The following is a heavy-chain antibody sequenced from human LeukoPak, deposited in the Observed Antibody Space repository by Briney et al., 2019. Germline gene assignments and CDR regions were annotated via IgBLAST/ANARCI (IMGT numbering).Heavy chain of an antibody. CDR3: ARGTWQQLAD. D-gene: IGHD6-13*01. CDR2: ISYDGSNK. Sequence: GRTLRLSCTASGFPFSSYAMHWVRQAPGKGLEWVAVISYDGSNKYYADSVKGRFTISRDNSKNTLYLQMNSLRAEDTAVYYCARGTWQQLADWGQGTLVTVSS. V-gene: IGHV3-30-3*01. J-gene: IGHJ4*02. CDR1: GFPFSSYA.